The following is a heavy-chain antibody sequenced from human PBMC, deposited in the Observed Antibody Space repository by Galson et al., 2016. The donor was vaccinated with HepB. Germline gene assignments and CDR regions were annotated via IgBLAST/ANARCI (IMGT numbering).Heavy chain of an antibody. CDR2: VFHSGST. J-gene: IGHJ4*02. D-gene: IGHD1-26*01. V-gene: IGHV4-4*02. CDR1: GGSVSSHNW. Sequence: SETLSLTCAVSGGSVSSHNWWSWVRQPPGKGLEWIGEVFHSGSTNYNPSLKSRVTISVDTSKNQFTLKTSSVTAADTGFYFCARVSGGSLHFDDWGQGRLVTVSS. CDR3: ARVSGGSLHFDD.